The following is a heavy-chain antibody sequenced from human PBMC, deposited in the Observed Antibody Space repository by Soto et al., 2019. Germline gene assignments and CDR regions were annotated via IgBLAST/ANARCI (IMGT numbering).Heavy chain of an antibody. CDR1: GGTFSSYA. D-gene: IGHD1-1*01. Sequence: QVQLVQSGAEVKKPGSSVKVSCKASGGTFSSYAISWVRQAPGQGLEWMGGILPIFGTANYAQKFQGRGTLXXDXSXTTANMELSSLRSEDAAVYCCARWATTIGDSYGMDVWGQGTTVTASS. J-gene: IGHJ6*02. CDR2: ILPIFGTA. V-gene: IGHV1-69*12. CDR3: ARWATTIGDSYGMDV.